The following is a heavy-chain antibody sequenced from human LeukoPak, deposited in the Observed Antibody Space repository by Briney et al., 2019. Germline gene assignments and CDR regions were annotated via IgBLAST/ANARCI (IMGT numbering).Heavy chain of an antibody. Sequence: PSETLSLTCTVSGASISSYYWSWSRQPPGKGLEWIGYIYYSGNTNYNPSLKSRVTISIDTSKNQFSLKLSSLTAADTAVYYCARVGYSYGNDYWGQGTLVTVSS. V-gene: IGHV4-59*01. CDR2: IYYSGNT. D-gene: IGHD5-18*01. CDR1: GASISSYY. J-gene: IGHJ4*02. CDR3: ARVGYSYGNDY.